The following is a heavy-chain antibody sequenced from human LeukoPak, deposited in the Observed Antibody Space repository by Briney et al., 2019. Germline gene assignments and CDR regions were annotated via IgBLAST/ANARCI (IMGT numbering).Heavy chain of an antibody. V-gene: IGHV1-18*01. J-gene: IGHJ4*02. CDR1: GYTFTSYG. CDR2: ISAYNGNT. CDR3: AREPVDTAMVGGADY. D-gene: IGHD5-18*01. Sequence: ASVKVSCKASGYTFTSYGISWVRQAPGQGLEWMGWISAYNGNTNYAQKLQGRVTMTTDTSTSTAYMELRSLRSDDTAVYYCAREPVDTAMVGGADYWGQGTLVTVSS.